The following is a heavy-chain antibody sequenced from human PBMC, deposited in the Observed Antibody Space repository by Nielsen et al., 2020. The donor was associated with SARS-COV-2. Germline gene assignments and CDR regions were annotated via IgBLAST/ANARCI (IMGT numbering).Heavy chain of an antibody. CDR2: IKQDGSEK. D-gene: IGHD3-10*02. J-gene: IGHJ6*02. CDR1: GFTFSSYR. Sequence: GGSLRLSCAASGFTFSSYRMSWVRQAPGKGLEWVANIKQDGSEKYYVDSVKGRFTISRDNAKNSLYLQMNSLRAEDTAVYYCARDSLVFGGMDVWGQGTTVTVSS. CDR3: ARDSLVFGGMDV. V-gene: IGHV3-7*01.